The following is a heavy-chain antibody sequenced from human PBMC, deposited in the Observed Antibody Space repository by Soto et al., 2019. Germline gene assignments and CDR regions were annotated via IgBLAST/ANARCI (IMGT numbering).Heavy chain of an antibody. Sequence: ASVKVSCKASGYTFTSYAMHWVRQAPGQRLEWMGWINAGNGNTKYSQKFQGRVTITRDTSASTAYMELRSLRSDDTAVYYCARDGQGSATETYDPWGQGTLVTV. CDR1: GYTFTSYA. J-gene: IGHJ5*02. CDR2: INAGNGNT. CDR3: ARDGQGSATETYDP. V-gene: IGHV1-3*01.